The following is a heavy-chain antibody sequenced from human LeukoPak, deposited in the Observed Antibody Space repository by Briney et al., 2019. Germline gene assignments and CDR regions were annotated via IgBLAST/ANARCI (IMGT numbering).Heavy chain of an antibody. CDR1: GGTISSGRYY. CDR3: ARGGDRYSSGWSSFHY. V-gene: IGHV4-39*07. Sequence: PSETLSLTCTVSGGTISSGRYYWGWFRQSPGKGLEWIGSMYYSGTTYYNPSLKSRVTISVDTSKNQFSLKLSSVTAADTAVYYCARGGDRYSSGWSSFHYWGQGTLVTFSS. J-gene: IGHJ4*02. CDR2: MYYSGTT. D-gene: IGHD6-19*01.